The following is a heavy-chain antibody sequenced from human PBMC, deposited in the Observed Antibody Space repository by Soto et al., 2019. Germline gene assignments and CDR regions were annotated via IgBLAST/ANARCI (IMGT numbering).Heavy chain of an antibody. Sequence: QVQLEESGGDVVRPGRSLRLSCVAARFSFSTYGMHWVRQVPGKGLEWVAVIWYDGSNKYYADSVKGRFTISRDNSQNTLYLQMSMLRAEDTAVYYCARDGDGDNHHFDYWGQGTVVTVSS. CDR1: RFSFSTYG. CDR2: IWYDGSNK. CDR3: ARDGDGDNHHFDY. J-gene: IGHJ4*02. V-gene: IGHV3-33*01. D-gene: IGHD1-1*01.